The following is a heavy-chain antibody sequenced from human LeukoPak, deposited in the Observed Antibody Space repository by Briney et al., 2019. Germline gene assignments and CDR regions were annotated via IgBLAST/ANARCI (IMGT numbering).Heavy chain of an antibody. CDR2: ISNDGTYK. Sequence: PGGSLRLSCAASGFTFSSYAMHWVRQAPDKGLDYLAVISNDGTYKYYGASVQGRFTISRDNSKNTLYLQMGSLRAEDTAVYFCTRKSGGSQREMDDWFDPWGQGTLVIVSS. CDR1: GFTFSSYA. D-gene: IGHD3-10*01. J-gene: IGHJ5*02. CDR3: TRKSGGSQREMDDWFDP. V-gene: IGHV3-30*04.